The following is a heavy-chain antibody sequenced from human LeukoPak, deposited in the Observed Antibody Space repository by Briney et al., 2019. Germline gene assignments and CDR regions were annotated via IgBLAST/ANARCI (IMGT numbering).Heavy chain of an antibody. Sequence: ASVKVSCKASGYTFTSYGISWVRQAPGQGLEWMGWISAYNGNTNYAQKLQGRVTMITDTSTSTAYMELRSLRSDDTAVYYCARDGSGIFGVVNWFDPWGQGTLVTVSS. CDR2: ISAYNGNT. V-gene: IGHV1-18*01. CDR3: ARDGSGIFGVVNWFDP. CDR1: GYTFTSYG. D-gene: IGHD3-3*01. J-gene: IGHJ5*02.